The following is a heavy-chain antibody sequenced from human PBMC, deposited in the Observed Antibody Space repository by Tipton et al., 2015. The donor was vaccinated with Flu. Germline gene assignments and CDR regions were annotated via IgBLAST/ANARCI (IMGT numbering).Heavy chain of an antibody. CDR2: IKSKTDGGTT. D-gene: IGHD1-26*01. V-gene: IGHV3-15*01. CDR3: TTDLSPVTIVGATLQMQPSDY. Sequence: VQLVQSGGGLVKPGGSLRLSCAASGFTFSNAWMSWVRQAPGKGLEWVGRIKSKTDGGTTDYAAPVKGRFTISRDDSKNTLYLQMNSLKTEDTAVYYCTTDLSPVTIVGATLQMQPSDYWGQGTLVTVSS. CDR1: GFTFSNAW. J-gene: IGHJ4*02.